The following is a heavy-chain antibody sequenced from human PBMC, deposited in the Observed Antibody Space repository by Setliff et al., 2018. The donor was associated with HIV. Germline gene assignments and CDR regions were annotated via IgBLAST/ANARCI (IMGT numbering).Heavy chain of an antibody. CDR1: GFTFSSSW. CDR2: IKRDGSEE. V-gene: IGHV3-7*01. J-gene: IGHJ3*02. Sequence: GGSLRLSCAASGFTFSSSWMSWVRQAPGKGLEWVANIKRDGSEEYYLDSVKGRFTVSRDNAQNSLYLQMNSLRAEDAAVYYCARFYPPGSADAFDIWGQGTVVTVSS. D-gene: IGHD3-10*01. CDR3: ARFYPPGSADAFDI.